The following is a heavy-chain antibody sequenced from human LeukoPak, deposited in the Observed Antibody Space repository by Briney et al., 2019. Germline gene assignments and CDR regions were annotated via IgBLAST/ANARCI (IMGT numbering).Heavy chain of an antibody. J-gene: IGHJ4*02. D-gene: IGHD3-3*01. CDR1: GFTFSSYW. CDR3: AREKREYYDFWSGSSNFDY. Sequence: GGSLRLSCAASGFTFSSYWMSWVRQAPGKGLEWVANIKQDGSEKYYVDSVKGRFTISRDNAKNSLYLQMNSLRAEDTAVYYCAREKREYYDFWSGSSNFDYWGQGTLVTVSS. V-gene: IGHV3-7*01. CDR2: IKQDGSEK.